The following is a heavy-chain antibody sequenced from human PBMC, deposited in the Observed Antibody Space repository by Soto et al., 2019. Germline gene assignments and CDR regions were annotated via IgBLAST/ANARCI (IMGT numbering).Heavy chain of an antibody. D-gene: IGHD5-12*01. J-gene: IGHJ4*02. V-gene: IGHV1-69*01. Sequence: QVQLLQSGAEVKRPGSSVKVSCEASGGTFSSLGFTWVRQAPGQGLEWMGGIIPISGRTTFAQKFQGRVTITADESTRATSMELTTLTSDDTAMYYCATRGTQGRWLEFADYWGQGTLVTGSS. CDR1: GGTFSSLG. CDR3: ATRGTQGRWLEFADY. CDR2: IIPISGRT.